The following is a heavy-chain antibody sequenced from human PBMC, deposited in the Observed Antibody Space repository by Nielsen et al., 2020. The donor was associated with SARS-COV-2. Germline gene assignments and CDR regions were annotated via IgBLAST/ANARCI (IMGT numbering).Heavy chain of an antibody. Sequence: GGSLRLSCAASGFSFSDYWMNWVRQAPGKGLEWVAHIKPDGSEGYYVDSMKGRFTISRDNAKNSLYLQMNILRAEDTAVYYCAKRSLFSSNYYYGLDVWGQGTTVIVPS. V-gene: IGHV3-7*03. D-gene: IGHD2-21*01. CDR1: GFSFSDYW. CDR3: AKRSLFSSNYYYGLDV. CDR2: IKPDGSEG. J-gene: IGHJ6*02.